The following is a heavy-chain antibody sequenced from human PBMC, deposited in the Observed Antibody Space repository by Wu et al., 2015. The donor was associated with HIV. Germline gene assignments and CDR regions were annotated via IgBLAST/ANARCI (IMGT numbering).Heavy chain of an antibody. CDR2: IIPIFGTA. J-gene: IGHJ3*02. Sequence: QVQLVQSGAEVKKPGSSVKVSCKASGGTFSSYAISWVRQAPGQGLEWMGGIIPIFGTANYAQKFQGRVTITTDESTSTAYMELSSLRSEDTAVYYCARKCSGGSCYSKAFDIWGQGDNGHRLF. V-gene: IGHV1-69*05. CDR3: ARKCSGGSCYSKAFDI. D-gene: IGHD2-15*01. CDR1: GGTFSSYA.